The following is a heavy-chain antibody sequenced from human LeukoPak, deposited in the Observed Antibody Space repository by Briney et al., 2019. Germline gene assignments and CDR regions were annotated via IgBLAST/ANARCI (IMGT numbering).Heavy chain of an antibody. J-gene: IGHJ5*02. CDR1: GGSISSSSYY. Sequence: PSETLSLTCTLSGGSISSSSYYWSWIRQPPGKGLEWIGYIYYSGSTNYNPSLKSRVTISVDTSKNQFSLKLSSVTAADTAVYYCARLDYYGSGGTWGQGTLVTVSS. D-gene: IGHD3-10*01. CDR3: ARLDYYGSGGT. CDR2: IYYSGST. V-gene: IGHV4-61*05.